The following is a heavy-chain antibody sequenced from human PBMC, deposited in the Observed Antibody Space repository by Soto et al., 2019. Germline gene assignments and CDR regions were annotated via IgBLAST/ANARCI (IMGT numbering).Heavy chain of an antibody. J-gene: IGHJ4*02. CDR1: GGTISSYY. Sequence: PSETLYLTCTVSGGTISSYYWSWIRQPPGKGLEWIGYIYYSGSTNYNPSLKSRVTISVDTSKNQFSLKLNSVTAADTAVYYCARSGGSLDYWGKGTLVTVSS. CDR3: ARSGGSLDY. D-gene: IGHD2-15*01. V-gene: IGHV4-59*01. CDR2: IYYSGST.